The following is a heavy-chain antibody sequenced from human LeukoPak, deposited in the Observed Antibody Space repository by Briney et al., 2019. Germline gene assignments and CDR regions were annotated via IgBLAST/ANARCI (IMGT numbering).Heavy chain of an antibody. V-gene: IGHV3-48*04. CDR3: TRSLY. CDR2: INNSSSTI. Sequence: PGGSLRLSCAASGFSFSNYSMNWVRQSPEKGLEWLSYINNSSSTIYYADSVKGRFTIYRDNSKNSLYLQMTNLRAEDTALYYCTRSLYWGRGTLVTVSS. J-gene: IGHJ4*02. CDR1: GFSFSNYS.